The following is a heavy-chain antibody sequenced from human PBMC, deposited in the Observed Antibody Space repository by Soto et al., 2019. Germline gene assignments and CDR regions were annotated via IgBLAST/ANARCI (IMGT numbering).Heavy chain of an antibody. CDR2: IYYSGST. V-gene: IGHV4-59*01. CDR1: GGSISSYY. J-gene: IGHJ6*02. D-gene: IGHD2-8*02. Sequence: SETLSLTCTVSGGSISSYYWSWIRQPPGKGLEWIGYIYYSGSTNYNPSLKSRVTISVDTSKNQFSLKLSSVTAADTAVYYCARLVALAPYYYYGMDVWGQGTTVTVSS. CDR3: ARLVALAPYYYYGMDV.